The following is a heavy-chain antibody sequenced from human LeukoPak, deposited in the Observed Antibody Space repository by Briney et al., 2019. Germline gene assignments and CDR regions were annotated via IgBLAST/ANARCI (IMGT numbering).Heavy chain of an antibody. J-gene: IGHJ3*02. D-gene: IGHD3-22*01. V-gene: IGHV4-59*08. CDR2: IYYTGST. CDR3: ARNYYDNSGYSFGAFDI. Sequence: PSETLSLTCSVSGGSINSYYWSWIRQPPGKGLEWIGYIYYTGSTNYNPSLKSRVTISVDTSKNQFSLKVTSVTAADTAVYYCARNYYDNSGYSFGAFDIWGQGTMVTVSS. CDR1: GGSINSYY.